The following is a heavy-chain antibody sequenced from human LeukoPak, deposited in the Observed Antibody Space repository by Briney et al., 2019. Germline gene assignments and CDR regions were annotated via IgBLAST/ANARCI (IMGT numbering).Heavy chain of an antibody. CDR2: IYYSGST. J-gene: IGHJ4*02. CDR1: GGSISSYY. D-gene: IGHD5-18*01. Sequence: SETLSLTCTVSGGSISSYYWSWIRQPPGKGLEWTGYIYYSGSTNYNPSLKSRVTISVDTSKNQFSLKLSSVTAADTAVYYCARHGYSYGSDYWGQGSLVTVSS. CDR3: ARHGYSYGSDY. V-gene: IGHV4-59*08.